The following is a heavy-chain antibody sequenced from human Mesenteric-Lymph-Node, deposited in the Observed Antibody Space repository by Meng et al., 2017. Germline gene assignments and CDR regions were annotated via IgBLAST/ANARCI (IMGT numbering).Heavy chain of an antibody. V-gene: IGHV4-31*03. CDR3: ARVSSGWDYFDY. D-gene: IGHD6-19*01. Sequence: HVQWREPGPALVKPSETLSPTCTVSGGSVSSGGYYWTWIRQHPGKGLEWFGHIYYSGSTFYNPSLKRRVIISIDTSKNQFSLNLRSVTAADTAVYYCARVSSGWDYFDYWGQGTLVTVSS. CDR2: IYYSGST. J-gene: IGHJ4*02. CDR1: GGSVSSGGYY.